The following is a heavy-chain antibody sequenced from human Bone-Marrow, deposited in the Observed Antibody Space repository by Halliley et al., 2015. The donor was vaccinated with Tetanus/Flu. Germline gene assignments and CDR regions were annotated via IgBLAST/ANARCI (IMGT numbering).Heavy chain of an antibody. V-gene: IGHV3-7*01. Sequence: SLRLSCAASDFTFTIYWMTWVRQAPGKGLEWVANTNQDGSEKYYVDSVKGRFTISRDNAKNSPYLQMSSLRAEDTAVYYCATYSSGTFVYWGQGSLVTVSS. CDR1: DFTFTIYW. CDR3: ATYSSGTFVY. J-gene: IGHJ4*02. D-gene: IGHD3-22*01. CDR2: TNQDGSEK.